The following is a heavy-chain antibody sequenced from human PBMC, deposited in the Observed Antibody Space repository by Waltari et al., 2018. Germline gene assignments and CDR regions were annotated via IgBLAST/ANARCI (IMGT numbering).Heavy chain of an antibody. J-gene: IGHJ4*02. CDR1: GFSFSNYW. V-gene: IGHV3-74*01. CDR2: INPDGSSI. CDR3: TRATAVSFDY. D-gene: IGHD6-19*01. Sequence: EVQLVESGGGLVQPGGSLRLSCAAPGFSFSNYWIHWVRQAPGKGLEWVSRINPDGSSISHADSVRGRFTITRDNAKNTLYLQMNSLRVDDTAVYYCTRATAVSFDYWGLGTLVTVSS.